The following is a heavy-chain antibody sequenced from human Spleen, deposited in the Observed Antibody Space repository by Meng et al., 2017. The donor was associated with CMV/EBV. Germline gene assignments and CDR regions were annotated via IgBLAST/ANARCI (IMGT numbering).Heavy chain of an antibody. CDR3: AKPYCSSTSCYKRGFDF. Sequence: GESLKISCAASGFTFDNYAMSWVRQAPGKGLEWVSAISGSGGNTYYADSVKGRFTISRDDSKNTLYLQMNSLRAEDTAVYYCAKPYCSSTSCYKRGFDFWGQGTLVTVSS. J-gene: IGHJ4*02. V-gene: IGHV3-23*01. CDR2: ISGSGGNT. D-gene: IGHD2-2*02. CDR1: GFTFDNYA.